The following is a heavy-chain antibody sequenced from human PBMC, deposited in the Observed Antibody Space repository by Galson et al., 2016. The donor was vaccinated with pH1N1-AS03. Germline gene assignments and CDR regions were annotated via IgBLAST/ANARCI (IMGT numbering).Heavy chain of an antibody. Sequence: SLRLSCAASGFTVSSKYTSWVRQAPEKGLEWVSSIYSGGSTYYADSVKGRFTISRDVSKATLFLQMSSLRPEDTAVYYCASVTSAWPTVGAFGIWGQGTMVTVSS. D-gene: IGHD4-23*01. J-gene: IGHJ3*02. CDR2: IYSGGST. CDR3: ASVTSAWPTVGAFGI. CDR1: GFTVSSKY. V-gene: IGHV3-66*02.